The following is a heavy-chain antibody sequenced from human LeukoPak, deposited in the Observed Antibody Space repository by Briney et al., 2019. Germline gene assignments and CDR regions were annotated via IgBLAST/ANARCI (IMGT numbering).Heavy chain of an antibody. D-gene: IGHD4-17*01. Sequence: ASVTVSCKASGYTFTGYYMHWVRQAPGQGLEWMGWINPNSGGTNYAQKFQGRVTMTRDTSISTAYMELSRLRSDDTAVYYCARDLGTTVNAFDSWGQGTMVTVSS. CDR2: INPNSGGT. J-gene: IGHJ3*02. CDR3: ARDLGTTVNAFDS. CDR1: GYTFTGYY. V-gene: IGHV1-2*02.